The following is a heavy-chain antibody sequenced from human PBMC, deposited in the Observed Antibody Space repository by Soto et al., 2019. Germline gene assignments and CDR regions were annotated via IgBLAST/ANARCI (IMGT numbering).Heavy chain of an antibody. V-gene: IGHV3-23*01. J-gene: IGHJ6*02. Sequence: GGSLRLSCAASGFTFSSYAMSWVRQAPGKGLEWVSAISGSGGSTYYADSVKGRFTISRDNSKNTLYLQMNSLRAEDTAVYYCAKHGSLGLYHDILTGYSPTMDVWGQGTTVTVSS. CDR3: AKHGSLGLYHDILTGYSPTMDV. CDR2: ISGSGGST. CDR1: GFTFSSYA. D-gene: IGHD3-9*01.